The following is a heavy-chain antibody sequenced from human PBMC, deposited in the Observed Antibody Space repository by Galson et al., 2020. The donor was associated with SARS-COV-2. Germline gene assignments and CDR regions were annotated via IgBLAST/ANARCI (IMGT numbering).Heavy chain of an antibody. J-gene: IGHJ4*02. CDR1: GFSLSTSGMC. Sequence: SGPTLVKPTQTLTLTCTFSGFSLSTSGMCVSWIRQPPGKALEWLARIDWDDDKYYSTSLKTRLTISKDTSKNQVVLTLTNMDPVDTSTYYCARIQVAAAGIPFVYWGQGTLVTVSS. CDR3: ARIQVAAAGIPFVY. V-gene: IGHV2-70*11. CDR2: IDWDDDK. D-gene: IGHD6-13*01.